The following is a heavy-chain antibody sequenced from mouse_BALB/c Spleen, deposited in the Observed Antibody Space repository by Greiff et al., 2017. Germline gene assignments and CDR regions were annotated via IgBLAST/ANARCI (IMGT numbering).Heavy chain of an antibody. J-gene: IGHJ4*01. V-gene: IGHV1S29*02. CDR3: ARRGDYYGYYAMDY. Sequence: VQLQQSGPELVKPGASVKISCKASGYTFTDYNMHWVKQSHGKSLEWIGYIYPYNGGTGYNQKFKSKATLTVDNSSSTAYMELRSLTSEDSAVYYCARRGDYYGYYAMDYWGQGTSVTVSS. CDR1: GYTFTDYN. CDR2: IYPYNGGT. D-gene: IGHD1-2*01.